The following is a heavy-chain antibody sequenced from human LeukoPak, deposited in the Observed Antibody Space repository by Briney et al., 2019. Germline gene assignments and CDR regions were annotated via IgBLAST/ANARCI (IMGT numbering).Heavy chain of an antibody. CDR2: IDAGATST. CDR1: EFPVNKYE. Sequence: GGFMRPCCAASEFPVNKYEIHLLRKAPGKGLEWVSYIDAGATSTNYPASVWGRFTPSSKTAHNSFLHQINRLRAENTAVYCSVRGRLLRSAKYFDYWGQGALVTVSS. CDR3: VRGRLLRSAKYFDY. J-gene: IGHJ4*02. V-gene: IGHV3-48*03. D-gene: IGHD2-15*01.